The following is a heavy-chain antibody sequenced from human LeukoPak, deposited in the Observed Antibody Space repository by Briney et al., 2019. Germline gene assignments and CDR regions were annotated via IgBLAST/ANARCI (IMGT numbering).Heavy chain of an antibody. V-gene: IGHV3-30*02. Sequence: AGGSLRLSCAASGFTFSSYGMHWVHQAPGKGLEWVAFIRYDGSNKYYPDSVKGRFIIARDYSKNTLYLQMNSLRAEDTAVYYCAKDLVGYQLSMNWFDPWGQGTLVTVSS. CDR1: GFTFSSYG. CDR2: IRYDGSNK. J-gene: IGHJ5*02. CDR3: AKDLVGYQLSMNWFDP. D-gene: IGHD2-2*01.